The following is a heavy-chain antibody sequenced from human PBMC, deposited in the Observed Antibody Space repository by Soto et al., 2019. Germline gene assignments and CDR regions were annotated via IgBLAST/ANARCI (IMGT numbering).Heavy chain of an antibody. V-gene: IGHV3-21*01. J-gene: IGHJ6*02. CDR3: ARDPGMDV. Sequence: PWWSLRLSCSASVFTFSSYSMSWFRQAPGKGLEWASSISSSSSYIYYADSVKGRFTISRDNAKNSLYLQMNSLRAEDTAVYYCARDPGMDVWGQGTTVTVSS. CDR1: VFTFSSYS. CDR2: ISSSSSYI.